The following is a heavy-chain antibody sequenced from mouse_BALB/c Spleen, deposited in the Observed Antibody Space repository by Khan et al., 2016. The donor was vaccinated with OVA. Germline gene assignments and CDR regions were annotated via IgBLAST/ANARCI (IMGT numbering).Heavy chain of an antibody. Sequence: QVQLQQSGAELARPGASVKLSCKASGYTFTTYWMQWVKQRPGQGLEWIGTIYPGDGDTRYTQNFKGKATLTADKFSSTAYMQLSSLTSEDSAVYYCASYMYDYFDYWGQGTTLTVSS. J-gene: IGHJ2*01. CDR1: GYTFTTYW. D-gene: IGHD2-14*01. V-gene: IGHV1-87*01. CDR3: ASYMYDYFDY. CDR2: IYPGDGDT.